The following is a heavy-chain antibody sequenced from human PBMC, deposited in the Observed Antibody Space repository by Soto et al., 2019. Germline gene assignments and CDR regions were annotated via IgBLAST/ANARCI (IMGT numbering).Heavy chain of an antibody. V-gene: IGHV4-59*08. D-gene: IGHD1-1*01. J-gene: IGHJ6*02. CDR3: VRQWIWNLHGLVDV. CDR1: SGPSSSHN. Sequence: QVHLQQSGPGLVKPSATLSLTCTVSSGPSSSHNWGWIRQSPGRGLEWIGYVYNTGGTSYNPSLKGPDTISEFTPVNHISLTLSSVNAADTAIYYCVRQWIWNLHGLVDVWGQGNTVSVSS. CDR2: VYNTGGT.